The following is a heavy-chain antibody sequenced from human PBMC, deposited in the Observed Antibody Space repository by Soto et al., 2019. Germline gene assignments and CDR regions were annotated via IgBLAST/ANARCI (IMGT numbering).Heavy chain of an antibody. D-gene: IGHD6-19*01. CDR3: ARAADSSGLHY. CDR1: GFTVSGMF. CDR2: IYPAGPT. Sequence: PGGSLRLSCAASGFTVSGMFMNWVRQAPGKGLEWVSVIYPAGPTYYADSVKGRFTISRDNSKNTLFLQLNNLRAEDTAVYYCARAADSSGLHYWGQGILVTVSS. V-gene: IGHV3-53*01. J-gene: IGHJ4*02.